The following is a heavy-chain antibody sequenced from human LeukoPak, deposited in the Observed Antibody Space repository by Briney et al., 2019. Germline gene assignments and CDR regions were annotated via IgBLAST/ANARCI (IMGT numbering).Heavy chain of an antibody. V-gene: IGHV1-18*01. CDR3: VRDWENGAGQQLVDY. CDR1: GQTFTSYG. CDR2: ISGYNGDT. Sequence: ASVKVSCKASGQTFTSYGFCWVRPAPGQGLEWLGWISGYNGDTNYAQRLQGRVTMTTDTSTSTAYMELRSLNINDRAVDYGVRDWENGAGQQLVDYGGQGTLVTVSS. J-gene: IGHJ4*02. D-gene: IGHD6-13*01.